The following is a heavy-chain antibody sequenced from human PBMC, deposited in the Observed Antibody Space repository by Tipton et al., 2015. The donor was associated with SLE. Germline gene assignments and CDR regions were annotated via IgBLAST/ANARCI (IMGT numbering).Heavy chain of an antibody. CDR3: ASGGEIRFLEWDYYYMDV. Sequence: TLSLTCTVSGGSISSYYWSWIRQPPGKGLEWIGYIYYSGSTNYNPPLKSRVTISVDTSKNQFSLKLSSVTAADTAVYYCASGGEIRFLEWDYYYMDVWGKWTTVTVSS. V-gene: IGHV4-59*01. CDR2: IYYSGST. J-gene: IGHJ6*03. D-gene: IGHD3-3*01. CDR1: GGSISSYY.